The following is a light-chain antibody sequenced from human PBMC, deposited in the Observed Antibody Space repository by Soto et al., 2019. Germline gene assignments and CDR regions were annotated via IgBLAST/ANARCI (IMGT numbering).Light chain of an antibody. CDR2: KTN. CDR3: AAWDDSLNGRV. J-gene: IGLJ3*02. V-gene: IGLV1-44*01. CDR1: SSNIGSNT. Sequence: QSVLTQPPSASATPGQRVTISCSGSSSNIGSNTVNWYQQLPGTAPKLLIYKTNHRPSGVPDRFSGSKSGTSASLAISGLQSEDDADYFCAAWDDSLNGRVFGGGTKLTVL.